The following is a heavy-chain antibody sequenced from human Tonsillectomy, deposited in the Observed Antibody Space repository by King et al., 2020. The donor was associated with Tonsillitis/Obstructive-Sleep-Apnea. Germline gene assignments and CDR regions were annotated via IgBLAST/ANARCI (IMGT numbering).Heavy chain of an antibody. Sequence: VQLQQWGAGLVKPSETLSLTCAVYGGSFSGYYWSWIRQTPGTGLEWIGEIDHGGSTNYNPSLKSRATISLDASKNQFSLKLSSVTAADAPVYYCAREGSHSVFEIWGKGTMVTVSS. D-gene: IGHD5/OR15-5a*01. J-gene: IGHJ3*02. V-gene: IGHV4-34*01. CDR2: IDHGGST. CDR3: AREGSHSVFEI. CDR1: GGSFSGYY.